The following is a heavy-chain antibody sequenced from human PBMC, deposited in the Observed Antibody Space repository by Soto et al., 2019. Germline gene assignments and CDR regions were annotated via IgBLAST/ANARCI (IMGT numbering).Heavy chain of an antibody. CDR2: IYYSGRS. J-gene: IGHJ4*02. CDR1: GGSITSSSYY. D-gene: IGHD4-17*01. Sequence: SETLSLTCTVSGGSITSSSYYWGWIRQPPGKGLEWIGGIYYSGRSYYNPSLKSRVTMSVDTSKNQFSLTLNSVTAADAAVYYCARQRTTVVTQAYFDHWGQGTLVTVS. V-gene: IGHV4-39*01. CDR3: ARQRTTVVTQAYFDH.